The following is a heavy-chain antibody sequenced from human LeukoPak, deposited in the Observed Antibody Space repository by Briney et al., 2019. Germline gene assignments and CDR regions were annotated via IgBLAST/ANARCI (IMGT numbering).Heavy chain of an antibody. CDR2: ISAYNGNT. Sequence: GASVKVSCKASGYTFTSYGISWVRQAPGQGLEWMGWISAYNGNTNYAQKLQGRVTMTTDTSTSTAYMELRSLRSDDTAVYYCARVLDSYYYYYMDVWGKGTTVTVSS. D-gene: IGHD3-3*01. J-gene: IGHJ6*03. V-gene: IGHV1-18*01. CDR1: GYTFTSYG. CDR3: ARVLDSYYYYYMDV.